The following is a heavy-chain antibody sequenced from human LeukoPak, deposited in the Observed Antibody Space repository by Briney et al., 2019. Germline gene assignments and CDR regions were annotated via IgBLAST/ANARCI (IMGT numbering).Heavy chain of an antibody. J-gene: IGHJ4*02. D-gene: IGHD3-16*01. V-gene: IGHV3-23*01. Sequence: GGSLRLPCAASGFTFSSYAMSWVRQAPGKGLEWVSAISGSGGSTYYADSVKGRFTISRDNSKNTLYLQMNSLRAEDTAVYYCAGKKKGDYFDYWGQGTLVTVSS. CDR2: ISGSGGST. CDR1: GFTFSSYA. CDR3: AGKKKGDYFDY.